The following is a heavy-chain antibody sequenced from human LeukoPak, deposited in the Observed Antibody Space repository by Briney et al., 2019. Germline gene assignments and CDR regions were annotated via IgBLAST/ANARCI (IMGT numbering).Heavy chain of an antibody. Sequence: GGSLRLSCAASGFTFSSYGMHWVRRAPGKGLEWVSAISGSGGSTYYADSVKGRFTISRDNSKNTLYLQMNSLRAEDTAVYYCAKASGGSTIFGVYDYWGQGTLVTVSS. CDR3: AKASGGSTIFGVYDY. V-gene: IGHV3-23*01. CDR1: GFTFSSYG. J-gene: IGHJ4*02. D-gene: IGHD3-3*01. CDR2: ISGSGGST.